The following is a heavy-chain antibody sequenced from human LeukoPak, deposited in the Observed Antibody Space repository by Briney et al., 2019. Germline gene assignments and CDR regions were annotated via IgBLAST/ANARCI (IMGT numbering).Heavy chain of an antibody. CDR3: ALAMRRGTYLDY. CDR1: GFTFSNYY. D-gene: IGHD1-1*01. J-gene: IGHJ4*02. Sequence: GGSLRLSCEGSGFTFSNYYMNWVRQAPGKGLEWLSSISGTNTYISHADSVRGRFTIARDNVRNSLYLQMNSLRAEDTAIYYCALAMRRGTYLDYWGQGTLVTVSS. CDR2: ISGTNTYI. V-gene: IGHV3-21*01.